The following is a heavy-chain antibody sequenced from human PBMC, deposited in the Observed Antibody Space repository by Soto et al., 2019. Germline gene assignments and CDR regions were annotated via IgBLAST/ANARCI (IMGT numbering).Heavy chain of an antibody. CDR1: GFSLSKSGVA. CDR2: VYWDDDK. D-gene: IGHD3-3*01. J-gene: IGHJ4*02. Sequence: QITLRESGPSLVRPTQTLTLTCSLSGFSLSKSGVAVSWIRQPPGQAPEWLALVYWDDDKRYNPSLRSRLTITKDTLNNQVVLTLTDVDPTDTATYFCAHRRETFFGVFVNFYLDYWGLGTLVTVSS. V-gene: IGHV2-5*02. CDR3: AHRRETFFGVFVNFYLDY.